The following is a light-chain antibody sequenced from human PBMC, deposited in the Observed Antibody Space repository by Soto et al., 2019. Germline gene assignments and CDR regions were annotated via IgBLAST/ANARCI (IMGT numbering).Light chain of an antibody. J-gene: IGKJ5*01. CDR1: QSVTGNS. CDR3: QQYGCSPRT. CDR2: GAS. V-gene: IGKV3-20*01. Sequence: EIVLTQFPGTLSLSPGERATLTCRASQSVTGNSLAWYQQKLGRAPRVLIYGASNRATGIPDRFSGSGSGTDFTLTITRLEPEDFAVYFCQQYGCSPRTFGHGTRLEIK.